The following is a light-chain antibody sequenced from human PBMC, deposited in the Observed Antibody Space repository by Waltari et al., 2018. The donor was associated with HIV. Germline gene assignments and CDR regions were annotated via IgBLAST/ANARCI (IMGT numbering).Light chain of an antibody. V-gene: IGLV2-14*01. J-gene: IGLJ2*01. CDR3: SSYTSSITVV. CDR2: EVS. Sequence: QSALTQPASVSGSPGQSLTISCTGTSSDIGIYNYVSWYQQHPGKAPKLMIYEVSNRPSGVSNRFSGSKSGNTASLTISGLQAEDEADYYCSSYTSSITVVFGGGTKLTVL. CDR1: SSDIGIYNY.